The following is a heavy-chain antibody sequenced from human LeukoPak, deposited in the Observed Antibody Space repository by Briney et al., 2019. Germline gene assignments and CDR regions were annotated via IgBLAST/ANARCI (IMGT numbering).Heavy chain of an antibody. J-gene: IGHJ4*02. Sequence: SETLSLTCTVSGGSISSYYWSWIRQPPGKGLEWIGYIYYSGSTNYNPSLKSRVTISVDTSKNQFSLKLSSVTAADTAVYYCARRYYDFWSGYQTGTFDYWGQGTLVTVSS. CDR1: GGSISSYY. D-gene: IGHD3-3*01. CDR2: IYYSGST. V-gene: IGHV4-59*12. CDR3: ARRYYDFWSGYQTGTFDY.